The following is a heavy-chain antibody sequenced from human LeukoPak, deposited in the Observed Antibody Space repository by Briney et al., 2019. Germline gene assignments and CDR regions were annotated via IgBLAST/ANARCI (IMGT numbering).Heavy chain of an antibody. Sequence: SEILSLTCTVSVDSVRSYYWSCGRQRPGQGREWRGHINDRGGTNYNPSLQGRVTISIDTSNTQFSLKVHSVSAAATAVSYCVRASRYGSGWFEDGLDFWGQGTTVTVSS. CDR3: VRASRYGSGWFEDGLDF. CDR2: INDRGGT. D-gene: IGHD6-13*01. V-gene: IGHV4-59*02. CDR1: VDSVRSYY. J-gene: IGHJ6*02.